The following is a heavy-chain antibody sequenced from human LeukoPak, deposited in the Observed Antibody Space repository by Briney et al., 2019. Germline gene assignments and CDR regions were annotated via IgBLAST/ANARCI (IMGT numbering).Heavy chain of an antibody. CDR3: AKDRYSSGWYYFDY. CDR2: ISGSGGST. CDR1: GFTFSSYS. Sequence: EPGGSLRLSCAASGFTFSSYSMNWVRQAPGKGLEWVSAISGSGGSTYYADSVKGRFTISRDNSKNTLYLQMNSLRAEDAAVYYCAKDRYSSGWYYFDYWGQGTLVTVSS. V-gene: IGHV3-23*01. J-gene: IGHJ4*02. D-gene: IGHD6-19*01.